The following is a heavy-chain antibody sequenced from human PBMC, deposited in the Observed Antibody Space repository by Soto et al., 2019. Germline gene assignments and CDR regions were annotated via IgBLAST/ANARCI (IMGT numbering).Heavy chain of an antibody. V-gene: IGHV5-51*01. D-gene: IGHD2-15*01. CDR2: IYPGDSDT. Sequence: PGESLKISCXGSGYSFTSYWIGWVRQMPGKGLEWMGIIYPGDSDTRYSPSFQGQVTISADKSISTAYLQWSSLKASDTAMYYCARSPYCSGGSCYPPDYYYYMDVWGKGTTVTVSS. CDR3: ARSPYCSGGSCYPPDYYYYMDV. CDR1: GYSFTSYW. J-gene: IGHJ6*03.